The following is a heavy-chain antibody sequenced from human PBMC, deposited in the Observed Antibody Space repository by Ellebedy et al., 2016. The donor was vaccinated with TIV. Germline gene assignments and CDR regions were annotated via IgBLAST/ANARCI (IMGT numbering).Heavy chain of an antibody. CDR2: IIPIFGTA. J-gene: IGHJ4*02. D-gene: IGHD3-22*01. V-gene: IGHV1-69*13. Sequence: SVKVSXXASGGTFSSYAISWVRQAPGQGLEWMGGIIPIFGTANYAQKFQGRVTITADESTSTAYMELSSLRSEDTAVYYCARGITMIAQTAGVPGPFDYWGQGTLVTVSS. CDR1: GGTFSSYA. CDR3: ARGITMIAQTAGVPGPFDY.